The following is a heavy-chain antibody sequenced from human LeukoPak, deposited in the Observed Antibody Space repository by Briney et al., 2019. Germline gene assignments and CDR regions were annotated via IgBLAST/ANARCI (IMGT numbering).Heavy chain of an antibody. CDR3: ARAIEYSSSSVHYYYYMDV. CDR2: INPNSGGT. J-gene: IGHJ6*03. Sequence: GASVKVSCEASGYTFTGYYMHWVRQAPGQGLEWMGWINPNSGGTNYAQKFQGRVTMTRDTSISTAYMELSRLRSDDTAVYYCARAIEYSSSSVHYYYYMDVWGKGTTVTVSS. V-gene: IGHV1-2*02. CDR1: GYTFTGYY. D-gene: IGHD6-6*01.